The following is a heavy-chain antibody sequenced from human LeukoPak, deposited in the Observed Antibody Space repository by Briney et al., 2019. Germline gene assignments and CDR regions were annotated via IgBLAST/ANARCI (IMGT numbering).Heavy chain of an antibody. CDR1: GGSISSSSYF. J-gene: IGHJ5*02. Sequence: SETLSLTCTVSGGSISSSSYFWGWIRQPPGKGLEWIGSIYYSGSTYYNPSLKSRVTISVDTSKNQFSLKLSSVTAADTAVYYCARGVSVPASGGGNWFDPWGQGTLVTVSS. V-gene: IGHV4-39*07. CDR2: IYYSGST. CDR3: ARGVSVPASGGGNWFDP. D-gene: IGHD2-2*01.